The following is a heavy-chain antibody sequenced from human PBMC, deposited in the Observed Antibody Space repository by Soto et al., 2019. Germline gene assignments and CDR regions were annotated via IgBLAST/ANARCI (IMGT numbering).Heavy chain of an antibody. CDR2: IYPGDSDT. Sequence: GESLKISCKGSGYSFTSYWIGWVRQMPGKGLEWMGIIYPGDSDTRYSPSFQGQVTISADKSISTAYLQWSSLKASDTAMYYCARRHLSIVVVPAAMGAFDIWGQGTMVTVSS. J-gene: IGHJ3*02. CDR3: ARRHLSIVVVPAAMGAFDI. D-gene: IGHD2-2*01. CDR1: GYSFTSYW. V-gene: IGHV5-51*01.